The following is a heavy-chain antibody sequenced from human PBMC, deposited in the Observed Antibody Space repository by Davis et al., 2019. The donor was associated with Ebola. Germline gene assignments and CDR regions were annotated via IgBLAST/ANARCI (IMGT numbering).Heavy chain of an antibody. CDR3: ARAHCSSTSCLGDY. J-gene: IGHJ4*02. CDR1: GFTFSSYG. Sequence: PGGSLRLSCAASGFTFSSYGMHWVRQAPGKGLEWVAVISYDGSNKYYADSVKGRFTISRDNSKNTLYLQMNSLRAEDTAVYYCARAHCSSTSCLGDYWGQGTLVTVSS. D-gene: IGHD2-2*01. CDR2: ISYDGSNK. V-gene: IGHV3-30*03.